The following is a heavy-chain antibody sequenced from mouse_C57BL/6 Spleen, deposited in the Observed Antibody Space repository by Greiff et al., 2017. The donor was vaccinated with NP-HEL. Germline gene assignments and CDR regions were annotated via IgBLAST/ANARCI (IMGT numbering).Heavy chain of an antibody. D-gene: IGHD2-10*01. V-gene: IGHV1-50*01. CDR3: ARPGPTFGY. CDR1: GYTFTSYW. CDR2: IDPSDSYT. Sequence: QVQLQQPGAELVKPGASVKLSCKASGYTFTSYWMQWVKQRPGQGLEWIGEIDPSDSYTNYNQKFKGKATLTVDTSSSTAYMQLSSLTSEDSAVYYCARPGPTFGYWGQGTTLAVAS. J-gene: IGHJ2*01.